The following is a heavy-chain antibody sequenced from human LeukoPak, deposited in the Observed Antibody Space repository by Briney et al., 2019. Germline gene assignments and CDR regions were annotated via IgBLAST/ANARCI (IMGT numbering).Heavy chain of an antibody. CDR3: ARQVSPSSLRFTYYFDY. CDR2: IYHSGST. V-gene: IGHV4-30-2*01. Sequence: PSETLSLTCTVSGGSISSGGYYWSWIRQPPGKGLEWIGYIYHSGSTYYNPSLKSRVTISVDRSKNQFSLKLSSVTAADTAVYYCARQVSPSSLRFTYYFDYWGQGTLVTVSS. J-gene: IGHJ4*02. D-gene: IGHD3-3*01. CDR1: GGSISSGGYY.